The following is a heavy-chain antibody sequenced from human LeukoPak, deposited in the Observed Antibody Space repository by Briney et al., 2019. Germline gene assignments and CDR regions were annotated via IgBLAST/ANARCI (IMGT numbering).Heavy chain of an antibody. CDR1: GDSISSSNW. CDR2: IYHSGST. J-gene: IGHJ4*02. V-gene: IGHV4-4*02. CDR3: ARRTNFDS. Sequence: PSETLSLTCAVPGDSISSSNWWRWVRQPPGKGLEWIGEIYHSGSTNYNPSLKIGVTISVDMSKDQYSLRLGSVTAAETAVYYCARRTNFDSWGQGTLGTVSA.